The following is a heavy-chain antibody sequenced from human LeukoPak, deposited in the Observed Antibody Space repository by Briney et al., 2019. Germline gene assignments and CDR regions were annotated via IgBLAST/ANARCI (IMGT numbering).Heavy chain of an antibody. V-gene: IGHV3-7*03. CDR2: IKQDGSEK. Sequence: SGGSLRLSCAASRFTFSSYWMSWVRQAPGKGLEWVANIKQDGSEKYYVDSVKGRFTNSRDNAKNSLYLQLNSLRAEDTAVYYCARARGGYDFDYWGQGTLVTVSS. D-gene: IGHD5-12*01. J-gene: IGHJ4*02. CDR1: RFTFSSYW. CDR3: ARARGGYDFDY.